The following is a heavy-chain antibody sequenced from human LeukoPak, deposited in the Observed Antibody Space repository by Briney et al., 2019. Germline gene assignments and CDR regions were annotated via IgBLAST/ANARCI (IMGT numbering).Heavy chain of an antibody. CDR1: GYTFTNYA. J-gene: IGHJ6*03. CDR2: INTNTGNP. V-gene: IGHV7-4-1*02. Sequence: ASVKVSCKASGYTFTNYAVNWVRQAPGQGLEWMGWINTNTGNPTYAQGVTGRFFFSLDTSVSTAYLQISSLKAEDTAVYYCARGRGAVSLTTYYYMDVWGKGTTVTVSS. D-gene: IGHD4-11*01. CDR3: ARGRGAVSLTTYYYMDV.